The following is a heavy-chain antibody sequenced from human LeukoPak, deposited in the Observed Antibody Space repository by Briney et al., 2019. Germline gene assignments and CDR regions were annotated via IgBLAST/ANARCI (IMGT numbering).Heavy chain of an antibody. V-gene: IGHV3-64D*06. CDR2: ISGSGNGGSI. CDR3: VKDFGRVRGTPDS. CDR1: GFAFSIYT. Sequence: GGSLRLSCSASGFAFSIYTTYWVRQAPGKGPEYVSTISGSGNGGSIYYAGSVKGRFTISRDDSKSTLYLQMNGLRSEDTAVYYCVKDFGRVRGTPDSWGQGTLVTVSS. D-gene: IGHD3-10*01. J-gene: IGHJ4*02.